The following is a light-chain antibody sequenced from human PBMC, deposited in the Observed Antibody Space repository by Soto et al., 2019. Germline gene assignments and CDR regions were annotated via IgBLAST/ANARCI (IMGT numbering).Light chain of an antibody. J-gene: IGKJ1*01. V-gene: IGKV3-11*01. CDR1: QSVSSY. CDR3: QQRSNWPPT. CDR2: DAS. Sequence: EIVLTQSPATVSLSPGERATLSFMASQSVSSYLAWYQQKPGQAPRLLIYDASNRATGIPARFSGSGSGTDFTLTISSLEPEDFAVYYCQQRSNWPPTFGQGTKVDIK.